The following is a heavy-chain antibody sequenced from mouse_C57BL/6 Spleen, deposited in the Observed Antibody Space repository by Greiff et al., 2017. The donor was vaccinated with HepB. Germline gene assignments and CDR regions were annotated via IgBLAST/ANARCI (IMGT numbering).Heavy chain of an antibody. CDR1: GYAFSSSW. V-gene: IGHV1-82*01. Sequence: QVQLQQSGPELVKPGASVKISCKASGYAFSSSWMNWVKQRPGKGLEWIGRIYPGDGDTNYNGKFKGKATLTADKSSSTAYMQLSSLTSEDSAVYFCASEGVYDGYYVCDYWGQGTTLTVSS. J-gene: IGHJ2*01. CDR3: ASEGVYDGYYVCDY. D-gene: IGHD2-3*01. CDR2: IYPGDGDT.